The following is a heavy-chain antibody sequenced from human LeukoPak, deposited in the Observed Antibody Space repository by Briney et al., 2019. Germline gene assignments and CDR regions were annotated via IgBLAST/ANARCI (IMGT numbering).Heavy chain of an antibody. J-gene: IGHJ6*03. CDR2: ISAFNRNT. Sequence: GASVKVSCKASGYTLNRYGISWVRQAPGLGLEWVGWISAFNRNTEYAQKFQGRVSFTTDTSTRTPYMELTSLTSDDTAVYYCARVTIHYYNVYNYMDVWGEGTTVTVSS. D-gene: IGHD3-10*01. V-gene: IGHV1-18*01. CDR3: ARVTIHYYNVYNYMDV. CDR1: GYTLNRYG.